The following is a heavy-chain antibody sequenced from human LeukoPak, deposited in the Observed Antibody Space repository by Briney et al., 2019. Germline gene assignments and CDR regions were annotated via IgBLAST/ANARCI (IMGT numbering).Heavy chain of an antibody. Sequence: SETLSLTCAVYGGSFSGYYWSWIRQPPGKGLERIGEINHSGSTNYNPSLKSRVTISVDTSKNQFSLKLSSVTAADTAVYYCARWDIVVVPAAIYNWFDPWGQGTLVTVSS. CDR2: INHSGST. D-gene: IGHD2-2*01. V-gene: IGHV4-34*01. CDR1: GGSFSGYY. CDR3: ARWDIVVVPAAIYNWFDP. J-gene: IGHJ5*02.